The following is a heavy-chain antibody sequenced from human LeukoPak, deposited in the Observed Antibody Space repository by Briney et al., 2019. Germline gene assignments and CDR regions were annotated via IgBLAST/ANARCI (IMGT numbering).Heavy chain of an antibody. CDR1: GGTFSSYA. CDR3: ARDYYDSSGYYPFDY. J-gene: IGHJ4*02. CDR2: IIPILGIA. D-gene: IGHD3-22*01. Sequence: SVKVSCKASGGTFSSYAIIWVRQAPGQGLEWMGRIIPILGIANYAQKFQGRVTITADKSTSTAYMELSSLRSEDTAVYYCARDYYDSSGYYPFDYWGQGTLVTVSS. V-gene: IGHV1-69*04.